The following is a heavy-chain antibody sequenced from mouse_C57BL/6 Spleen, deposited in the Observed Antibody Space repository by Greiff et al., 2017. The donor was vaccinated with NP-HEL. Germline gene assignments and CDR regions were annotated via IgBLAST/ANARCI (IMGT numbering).Heavy chain of an antibody. Sequence: EVKLVESGGGLVQPGGSLKLSCAASGFTFSDYYMYWVRQTPEKRLEWVAYISNGGGSTYYPDTVKGRFTISRDNAKNTLYLQMSRLKSEDTAMYYCARHLGRGASYAMDYWGQGTSVTVSS. CDR1: GFTFSDYY. CDR3: ARHLGRGASYAMDY. D-gene: IGHD4-1*01. J-gene: IGHJ4*01. V-gene: IGHV5-12*01. CDR2: ISNGGGST.